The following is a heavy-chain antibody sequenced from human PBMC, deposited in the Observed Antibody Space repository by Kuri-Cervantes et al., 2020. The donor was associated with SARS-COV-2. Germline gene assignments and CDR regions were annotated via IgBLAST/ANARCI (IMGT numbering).Heavy chain of an antibody. J-gene: IGHJ3*02. CDR1: GYTFTSYG. V-gene: IGHV1-18*01. D-gene: IGHD3-3*01. CDR2: ISAYNGNT. CDR3: ARGRDYDFWSGYPPVLYAFDI. Sequence: ASVKVSCKASGYTFTSYGISWVRQAPGQGLEWMGWISAYNGNTNYAQKLQGRVTMTTDTSTSTAYMELRSLRSDDTAVYYCARGRDYDFWSGYPPVLYAFDILGQGTMVTVSS.